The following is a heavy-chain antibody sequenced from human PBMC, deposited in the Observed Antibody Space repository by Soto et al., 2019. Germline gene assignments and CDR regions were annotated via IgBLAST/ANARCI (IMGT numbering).Heavy chain of an antibody. CDR3: ASIRYDSSGYRPDFDY. D-gene: IGHD3-22*01. CDR2: IIPIFGTA. J-gene: IGHJ4*02. CDR1: GGTFSSYA. V-gene: IGHV1-69*06. Sequence: ASVKVSCKASGGTFSSYAISWVRQAPGQGLEWMGGIIPIFGTANYAQKFQGRATITADKSTSTAYMELSSLRSEDTAVYYCASIRYDSSGYRPDFDYWGQGTLVTVSS.